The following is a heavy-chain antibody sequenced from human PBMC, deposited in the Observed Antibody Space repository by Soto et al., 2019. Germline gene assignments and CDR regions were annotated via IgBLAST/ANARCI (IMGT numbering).Heavy chain of an antibody. J-gene: IGHJ6*02. D-gene: IGHD2-2*01. Sequence: PSATLSLTCAVSGGSITSSSYSWGWVRQPPGKGLEWIATFYYSENTHYNPSLESRVTISVDTSKNQFSLKLSSVTAADTAVYYCARLGGHCSSSSCFGFYVMDVWGQGTTVTVSS. CDR1: GGSITSSSYS. CDR3: ARLGGHCSSSSCFGFYVMDV. V-gene: IGHV4-39*01. CDR2: FYYSENT.